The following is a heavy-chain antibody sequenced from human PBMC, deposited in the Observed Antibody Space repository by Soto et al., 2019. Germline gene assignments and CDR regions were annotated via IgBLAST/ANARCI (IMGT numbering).Heavy chain of an antibody. CDR3: ARIPNYYQYDWFDP. CDR1: GFSLTTRGVG. Sequence: QITLKESGPTLVKPTQTLTLTCTFSGFSLTTRGVGVGWIRQPPGKALEGLALIYWDDDKRYSPSLQSRLSITKDTSKNQVVLTMTNVDPVDTATYYCARIPNYYQYDWFDPWGQGTLVSVSS. CDR2: IYWDDDK. D-gene: IGHD3-16*01. V-gene: IGHV2-5*02. J-gene: IGHJ5*02.